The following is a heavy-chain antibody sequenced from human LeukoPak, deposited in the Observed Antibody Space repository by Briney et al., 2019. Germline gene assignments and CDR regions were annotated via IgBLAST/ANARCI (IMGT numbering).Heavy chain of an antibody. V-gene: IGHV4-34*01. CDR1: DGSFSGYY. CDR3: ARAGELDTAMVIARSTLYYYYYMDV. Sequence: SETLSLTCAVYDGSFSGYYWSWIRQPPGKGLEWIGEINHSGSTNYNPSLKSRVTISVDTSKNQFSLKLSSVTAADTAVYYCARAGELDTAMVIARSTLYYYYYMDVWGKGTTVTVSS. D-gene: IGHD5-18*01. J-gene: IGHJ6*03. CDR2: INHSGST.